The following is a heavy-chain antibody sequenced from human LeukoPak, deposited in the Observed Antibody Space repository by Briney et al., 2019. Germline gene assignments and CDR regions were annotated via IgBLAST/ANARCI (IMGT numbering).Heavy chain of an antibody. J-gene: IGHJ5*02. D-gene: IGHD5-12*01. V-gene: IGHV1-2*02. CDR2: INPNSGGT. CDR1: GYTFTSSG. Sequence: ASVKVSCKASGYTFTSSGVNWVRQAPGQGLEWMGWINPNSGGTNYAQKFQGRVTMTRDTSISTAYMELSRLRSDDTAVYYCARAGYSGYDFRAWGQGTLVTVSS. CDR3: ARAGYSGYDFRA.